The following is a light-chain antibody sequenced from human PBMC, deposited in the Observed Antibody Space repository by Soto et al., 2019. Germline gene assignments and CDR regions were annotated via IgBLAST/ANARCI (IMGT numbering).Light chain of an antibody. Sequence: QSALTQPPSASGSPGQSVTISCTGTSSDVGAYDYVSWYQQHPGKAPKLMIYEVINRPSGVSNRFSGSKSGNTASLTISGLQAEDEADYYCSSYTSTSTYVFGTGTKVTVL. CDR3: SSYTSTSTYV. CDR2: EVI. CDR1: SSDVGAYDY. V-gene: IGLV2-14*01. J-gene: IGLJ1*01.